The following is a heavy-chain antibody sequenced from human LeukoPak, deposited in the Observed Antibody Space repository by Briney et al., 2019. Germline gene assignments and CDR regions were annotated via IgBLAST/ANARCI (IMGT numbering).Heavy chain of an antibody. CDR2: IYYTGST. J-gene: IGHJ6*03. D-gene: IGHD4-23*01. CDR3: ARLHYGGNYGYYYYYMDV. V-gene: IGHV4-39*01. Sequence: SETLSLTCTVSGGSISSSSYYWGWIRQPPGKGLEWIGSIYYTGSTYYNPSLKSRVTISVDTSKNQFSLKLSSVTAADTAVYYCARLHYGGNYGYYYYYMDVWGKGTTVTVSS. CDR1: GGSISSSSYY.